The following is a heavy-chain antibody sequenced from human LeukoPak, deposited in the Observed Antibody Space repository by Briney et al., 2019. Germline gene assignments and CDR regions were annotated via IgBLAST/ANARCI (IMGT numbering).Heavy chain of an antibody. V-gene: IGHV1-2*02. Sequence: ASVKVSCKAFGYPFSDFYIHWVRQAPGQGLEWMGSINPHSGITNSAQKVKGRVTMTTDTSIRTAYMELSRLTSNGMAVYYCARDWNDVGFDPWGQGALVTVSS. CDR1: GYPFSDFY. CDR3: ARDWNDVGFDP. D-gene: IGHD1-1*01. CDR2: INPHSGIT. J-gene: IGHJ5*02.